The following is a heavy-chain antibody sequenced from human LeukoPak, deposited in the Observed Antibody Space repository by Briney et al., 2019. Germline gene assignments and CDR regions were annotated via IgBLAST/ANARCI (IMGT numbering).Heavy chain of an antibody. Sequence: GGSLRLSCAASGFTFNSYAMSWVRQAPGKGLEWVSAISGSGASTYYADAVKGRFTISRDNSKNTLYLQMNSLRAEDTAVYYCAKPRGSGWSLFDYWGQGTLVTVSS. D-gene: IGHD6-19*01. CDR3: AKPRGSGWSLFDY. CDR1: GFTFNSYA. V-gene: IGHV3-23*01. CDR2: ISGSGAST. J-gene: IGHJ4*02.